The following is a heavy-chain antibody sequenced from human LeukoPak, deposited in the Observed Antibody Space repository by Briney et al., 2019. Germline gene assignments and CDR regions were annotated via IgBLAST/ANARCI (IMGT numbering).Heavy chain of an antibody. Sequence: ASVTCSCKAYRYTFTSYYMLWMRQAPGQGLEWMGWDVTNDGGTRYAQQYRGRVTMTSDTSINTAFLELPTLTSDDTAVYYCARGGRYHGFDYWGQGTLVTVSS. J-gene: IGHJ4*02. CDR2: DVTNDGGT. D-gene: IGHD2-2*01. CDR1: RYTFTSYY. CDR3: ARGGRYHGFDY. V-gene: IGHV1-2*02.